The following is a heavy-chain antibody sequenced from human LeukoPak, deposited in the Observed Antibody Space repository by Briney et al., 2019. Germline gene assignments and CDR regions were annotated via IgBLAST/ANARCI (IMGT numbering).Heavy chain of an antibody. Sequence: ASVKVSCKASAYTFTNYYMHWVRQAPGQGLEWMGIINPSGGNTSYAQKFQGRVTMTRDTSTSTIYMELSSLRSEDTAVYYCARVYSGNYYRAFDIWGQGTMVIVSS. CDR1: AYTFTNYY. D-gene: IGHD1-26*01. CDR2: INPSGGNT. CDR3: ARVYSGNYYRAFDI. J-gene: IGHJ3*02. V-gene: IGHV1-46*01.